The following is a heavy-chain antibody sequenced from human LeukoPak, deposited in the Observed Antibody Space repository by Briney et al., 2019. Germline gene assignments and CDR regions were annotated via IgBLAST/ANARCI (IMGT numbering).Heavy chain of an antibody. V-gene: IGHV1-69*08. CDR2: IIPILGTA. Sequence: SVKVSCKASGYTITSYYMHWVRQAPGQGLEWMGRIIPILGTANYAQKFQGRVTITADKFTSTAYMEVRSLRSEDTAVYYCARTNYYDSSGYQGAGTYYYGMDVWGQGTTVTVSS. CDR3: ARTNYYDSSGYQGAGTYYYGMDV. CDR1: GYTITSYY. J-gene: IGHJ6*02. D-gene: IGHD3-22*01.